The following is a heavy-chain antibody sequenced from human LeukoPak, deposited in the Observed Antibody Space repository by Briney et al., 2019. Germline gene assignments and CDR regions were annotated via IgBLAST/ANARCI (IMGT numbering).Heavy chain of an antibody. CDR1: GFTFSSYA. CDR2: ISGSGGST. CDR3: AKDFTIAAAGTDYYYYYGMDV. V-gene: IGHV3-23*01. D-gene: IGHD6-13*01. Sequence: GGSLRLSCAASGFTFSSYAMSWVRQAPGKGLEWVSAISGSGGSTYYADSVKGRFTISRDNSKNTLYLQMNSLRAEDTAVYYCAKDFTIAAAGTDYYYYYGMDVWGQGTTVTVSS. J-gene: IGHJ6*02.